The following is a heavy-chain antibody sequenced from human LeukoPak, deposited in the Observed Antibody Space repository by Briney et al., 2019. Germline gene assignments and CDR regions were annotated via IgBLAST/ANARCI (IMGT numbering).Heavy chain of an antibody. CDR2: ISSSGSTI. Sequence: GGSLRLSCAASGFTFSSYSMNWVRQAPGKGLEWVSYISSSGSTIYYADSVKGRFTISRDNAKNSLYLQMNSLRAEDTALYYCARDSAGFLYRPDAFDIWGQGTMVTVSS. D-gene: IGHD2-2*02. CDR3: ARDSAGFLYRPDAFDI. J-gene: IGHJ3*02. V-gene: IGHV3-48*04. CDR1: GFTFSSYS.